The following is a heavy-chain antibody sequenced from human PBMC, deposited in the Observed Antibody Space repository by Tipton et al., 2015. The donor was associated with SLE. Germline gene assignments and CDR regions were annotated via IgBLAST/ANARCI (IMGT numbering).Heavy chain of an antibody. J-gene: IGHJ4*02. D-gene: IGHD3-22*01. CDR1: GGSISSSNSY. Sequence: TLSLTCSVSGGSISSSNSYWSWIRQPPGKGLEWMGYISHSGNTHYNPSLKSRVTISVDTSKNQFSLKLSSVTAADTAVYYCARVGENYYDSSGYYYYWGQGTLVTVSS. CDR2: ISHSGNT. V-gene: IGHV4-61*01. CDR3: ARVGENYYDSSGYYYY.